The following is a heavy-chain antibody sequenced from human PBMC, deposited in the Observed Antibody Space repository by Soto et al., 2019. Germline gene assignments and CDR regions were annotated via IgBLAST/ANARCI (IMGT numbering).Heavy chain of an antibody. Sequence: SETLSLTCTVSGGSISSGDYYWSWIRQPPGKGLEWIGYIYYSGSTYYNPSLKSRVTISVDTSKNQFSLKLSSVTAADTAVYYCARIAGYDILTGYHYYGMDVWGQGTTVTVSS. CDR2: IYYSGST. CDR3: ARIAGYDILTGYHYYGMDV. CDR1: GGSISSGDYY. D-gene: IGHD3-9*01. J-gene: IGHJ6*02. V-gene: IGHV4-30-4*01.